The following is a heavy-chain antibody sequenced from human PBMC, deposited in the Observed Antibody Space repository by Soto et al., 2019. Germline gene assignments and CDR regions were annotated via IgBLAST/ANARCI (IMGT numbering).Heavy chain of an antibody. D-gene: IGHD6-13*01. V-gene: IGHV4-31*03. CDR2: IYYSGST. CDR3: ARVWGSSWPQHPSGLYYFDY. CDR1: GGSISSGGYY. Sequence: SETLSLTCTVSGGSISSGGYYWSWIRQHPGKGLEWIGYIYYSGSTYYNPSLKSRVTISVDTSKNQFSLKLSSVTAADTAVYYCARVWGSSWPQHPSGLYYFDYWGQGTLVTVSS. J-gene: IGHJ4*02.